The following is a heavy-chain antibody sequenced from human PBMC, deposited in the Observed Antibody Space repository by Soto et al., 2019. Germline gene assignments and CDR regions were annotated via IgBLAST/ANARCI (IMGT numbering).Heavy chain of an antibody. CDR2: ISGSGGST. V-gene: IGHV3-23*01. Sequence: GGSLRLSCAASGFTFSSYSMNWVRQAPGKGLEWVSAISGSGGSTYYADSVKGRFTISRDNSKNTLYLQMNSLRAEDTAVYYCAKIPGDYVPLLAYWGQGTLVTVSS. D-gene: IGHD4-17*01. J-gene: IGHJ4*02. CDR1: GFTFSSYS. CDR3: AKIPGDYVPLLAY.